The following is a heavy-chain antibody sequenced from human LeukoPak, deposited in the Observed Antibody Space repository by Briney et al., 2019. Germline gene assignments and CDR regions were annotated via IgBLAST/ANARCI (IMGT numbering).Heavy chain of an antibody. CDR1: GFTFSSYC. CDR2: IWYDVVNK. D-gene: IGHD2-2*01. V-gene: IGHV3-33*06. CDR3: AKDRGAYCSSTSCNTGFDY. J-gene: IGHJ4*02. Sequence: GGSRRLSCVASGFTFSSYCMHWVRQAPGKGLEWVAVIWYDVVNKYYADYVKGGFTISRENSKSTLYLKMNSMRAEDKAVYYCAKDRGAYCSSTSCNTGFDYWGQGTLVTVSS.